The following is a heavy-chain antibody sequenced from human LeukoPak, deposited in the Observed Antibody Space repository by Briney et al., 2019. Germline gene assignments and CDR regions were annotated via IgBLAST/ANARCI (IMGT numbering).Heavy chain of an antibody. D-gene: IGHD5-12*01. CDR3: ARDLSGYERSDDY. Sequence: ASVKVSCKASGYTFTSYGISWVRQAPGQGLEWMGWISAYNGNTNYAQKLQGRVTMTRNTSISTAYMELSSLRSEDTAVYYCARDLSGYERSDDYWGQGTLVTVSS. CDR2: ISAYNGNT. CDR1: GYTFTSYG. J-gene: IGHJ4*02. V-gene: IGHV1-18*01.